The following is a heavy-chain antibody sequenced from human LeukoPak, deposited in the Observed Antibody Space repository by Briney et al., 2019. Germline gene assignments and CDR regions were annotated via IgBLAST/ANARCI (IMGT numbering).Heavy chain of an antibody. CDR1: GYSFNDKY. CDR2: INHNSGGT. Sequence: SVKVSCKASGYSFNDKYLLWVRQAPGQGLEWMGSINHNSGGTNYAQKFQGRVTMTTDTSMNTAYMELSRLTSDDTAVYYCARAGGRSWCDLWGQGTVVSV. J-gene: IGHJ5*02. V-gene: IGHV1-2*02. CDR3: ARAGGRSWCDL.